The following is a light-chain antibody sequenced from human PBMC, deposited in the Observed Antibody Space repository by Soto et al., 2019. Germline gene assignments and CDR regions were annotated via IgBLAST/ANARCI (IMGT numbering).Light chain of an antibody. Sequence: DIQLTQSPSFLSASVGDRATITCRASQGISSNLAWYQQKPGKAPKLLIYKASTLKSGVPSRFSGSGSGTEFTLTISSLRPEDIATYFCQHSYSSPPWTFGQGTKVHIK. V-gene: IGKV1-9*01. CDR3: QHSYSSPPWT. CDR1: QGISSN. CDR2: KAS. J-gene: IGKJ1*01.